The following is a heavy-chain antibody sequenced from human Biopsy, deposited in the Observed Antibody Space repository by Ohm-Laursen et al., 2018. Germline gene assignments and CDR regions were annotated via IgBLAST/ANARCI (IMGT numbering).Heavy chain of an antibody. CDR2: VNPNSGAT. D-gene: IGHD3-10*01. CDR1: GYTFTDYS. CDR3: ARDRMTDVFGGPTRTDVFDS. J-gene: IGHJ4*02. Sequence: ASVKVSCKASGYTFTDYSLHWVRQAPGQGLEWMGWVNPNSGATNSAENFRDRVTLTRDTSISAVYIELRRLKSDDAAVYYCARDRMTDVFGGPTRTDVFDSWGQGTPVTASS. V-gene: IGHV1-2*02.